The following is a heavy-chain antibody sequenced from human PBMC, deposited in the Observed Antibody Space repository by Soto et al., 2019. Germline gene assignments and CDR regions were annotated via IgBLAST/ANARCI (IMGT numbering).Heavy chain of an antibody. CDR2: MSYDGSNK. D-gene: IGHD3-22*01. CDR1: GFTFSSYG. V-gene: IGHV3-30-3*01. J-gene: IGHJ4*02. CDR3: ARDGYYYDSSGYSYYFDY. Sequence: GSLRLSCAASGFTFSSYGVHWVRQAPGKGLEWVTLMSYDGSNKYHADSVKGRFTLSRDNSKNTLYLQMNSLRAEDTAVYYCARDGYYYDSSGYSYYFDYWGQGTMVTVYS.